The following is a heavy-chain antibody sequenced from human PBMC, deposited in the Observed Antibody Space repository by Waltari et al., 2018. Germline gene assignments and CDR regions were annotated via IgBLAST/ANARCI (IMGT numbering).Heavy chain of an antibody. D-gene: IGHD3-10*01. CDR3: ARDRTQSSEDAFDI. Sequence: VQLQQWGAGLLKPSETLSLTCAVYGGSFSGYYWSWIRQPPGKGLEWVSSISSSSSYIYYADSVKGRFTISRDNAKNSLYLQMNSLRAEDTAVYYCARDRTQSSEDAFDIWGQGTMVTVSS. J-gene: IGHJ3*02. CDR1: GGSFSGYY. V-gene: IGHV3-21*01. CDR2: ISSSSSYI.